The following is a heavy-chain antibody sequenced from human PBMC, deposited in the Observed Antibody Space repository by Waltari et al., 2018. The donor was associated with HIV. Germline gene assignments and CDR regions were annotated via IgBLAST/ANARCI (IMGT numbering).Heavy chain of an antibody. CDR3: ARGGLAISPAGTRLYTGMDV. Sequence: QVHLVESGGGVVQPGGYLKLSCAASGFTFSNYLMHWVRPAPGKGLEWVTFIYYDGNNKNYADSVKGRFTISRDNSKKTLYLQMNSLRHEDTAVYYCARGGLAISPAGTRLYTGMDVWGQGTTVTVSS. CDR2: IYYDGNNK. V-gene: IGHV3-30*02. D-gene: IGHD6-13*01. CDR1: GFTFSNYL. J-gene: IGHJ6*02.